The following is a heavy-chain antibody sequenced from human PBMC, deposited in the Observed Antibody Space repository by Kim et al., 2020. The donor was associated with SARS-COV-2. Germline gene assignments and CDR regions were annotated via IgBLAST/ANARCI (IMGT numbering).Heavy chain of an antibody. D-gene: IGHD3-22*01. V-gene: IGHV4-34*01. Sequence: SLKSRVTISVDTSKNQFSLKLSSVTAADTAVYYCARARTYYYDSSGDGDYWGQGTLVTVSS. CDR3: ARARTYYYDSSGDGDY. J-gene: IGHJ4*02.